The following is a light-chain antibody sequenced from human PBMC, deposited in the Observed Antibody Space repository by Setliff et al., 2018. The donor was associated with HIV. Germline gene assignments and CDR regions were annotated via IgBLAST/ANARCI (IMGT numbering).Light chain of an antibody. CDR3: CSNTGSNTYV. J-gene: IGLJ1*01. CDR1: SSDIGRYNL. V-gene: IGLV2-23*01. Sequence: QSVLTRPASVSGSPGQSITISCTGTSSDIGRYNLVSWYQQYPGKAPKLMIYQATKRPSGVSNRFSGSKSGNTASLTISGLQAEDEADYYCCSNTGSNTYVFGSGTQLTVL. CDR2: QAT.